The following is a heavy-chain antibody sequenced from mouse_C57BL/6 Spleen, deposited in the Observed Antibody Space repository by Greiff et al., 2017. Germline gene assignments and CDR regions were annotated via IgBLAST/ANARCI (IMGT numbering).Heavy chain of an antibody. V-gene: IGHV1-82*01. CDR3: ARCGYYGSSPRYFDV. D-gene: IGHD1-1*01. CDR2: IYPGDGDT. Sequence: VQLQQSGPELVKPGASVKISCKASGYAFSSSWMNWVKQRPGKGLEWIGRIYPGDGDTNYNGKFKGKATLTADKSSSTAYVQLSSLTSEDSAVYFCARCGYYGSSPRYFDVWGTGTTVTVSS. CDR1: GYAFSSSW. J-gene: IGHJ1*03.